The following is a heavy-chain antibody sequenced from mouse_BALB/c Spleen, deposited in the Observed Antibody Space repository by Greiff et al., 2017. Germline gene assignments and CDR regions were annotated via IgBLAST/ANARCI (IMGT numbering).Heavy chain of an antibody. CDR1: GYSFTSYY. CDR2: IFPGSGNT. J-gene: IGHJ2*01. V-gene: IGHV1-66*01. Sequence: VQLQQPGSELVRPGASVKISCKSSGYSFTSYYIHWVKQRPGQGLEWIGCIFPGSGNTKYNEKFKGKATLTADTSSSTAYMQLSSLTSEDSAVYFWACYDYWGRGTTLTVS. D-gene: IGHD1-1*01. CDR3: ACYDY.